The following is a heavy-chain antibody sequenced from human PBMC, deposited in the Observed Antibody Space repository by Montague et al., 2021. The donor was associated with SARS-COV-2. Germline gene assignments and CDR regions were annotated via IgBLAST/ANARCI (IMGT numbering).Heavy chain of an antibody. D-gene: IGHD2-15*01. CDR1: GGSISNYY. V-gene: IGHV4-59*01. J-gene: IGHJ6*02. CDR2: IYYSGST. Sequence: SETLSLTCTVSGGSISNYYWSWIRQPPGRGLEWIGYIYYSGSTDYSPSLKSRVTISLDTSKNQFSLKVTSVTAADTAVYYCARGGGHYNYGLDVWGPGTTVTGSS. CDR3: ARGGGHYNYGLDV.